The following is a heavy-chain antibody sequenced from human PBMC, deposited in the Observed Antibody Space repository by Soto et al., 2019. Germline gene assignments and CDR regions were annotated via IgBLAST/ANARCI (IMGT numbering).Heavy chain of an antibody. CDR1: GFSLSTSVLV. D-gene: IGHD6-19*01. CDR3: AHRPSGWYLFDY. V-gene: IGHV2-5*01. CDR2: IYWNDDK. J-gene: IGHJ4*02. Sequence: SGPTLVNPTETLTLTRTFSGFSLSTSVLVVGLLRQPPGKALEWLALIYWNDDKRYSPSLKARLTITKDTSKNQVVLTMTNMDPVDTATYYCAHRPSGWYLFDYWGQGTLVTVSS.